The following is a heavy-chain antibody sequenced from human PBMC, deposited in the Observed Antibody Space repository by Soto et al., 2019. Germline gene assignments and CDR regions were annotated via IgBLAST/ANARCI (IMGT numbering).Heavy chain of an antibody. CDR1: GGTFNTYT. D-gene: IGHD2-2*01. V-gene: IGHV1-69*02. CDR2: IIPMLTVT. CDR3: SIGSWSAETFDI. Sequence: QVHLVQSGAEVKTPGSSVKVSCKAAGGTFNTYTLIWVRQAPGHGLEWMGRIIPMLTVTNSAQKFQGRVTLTADKPTGTAFMELTSLRSDATAIYYCSIGSWSAETFDIWGQGTMVTVSS. J-gene: IGHJ3*02.